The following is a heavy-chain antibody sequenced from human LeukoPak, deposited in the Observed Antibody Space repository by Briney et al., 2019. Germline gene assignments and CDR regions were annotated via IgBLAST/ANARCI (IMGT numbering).Heavy chain of an antibody. J-gene: IGHJ6*03. D-gene: IGHD6-13*01. CDR1: GYTLTELS. Sequence: ASVKVSCKVSGYTLTELSMHWVRQAPGKGLEWMGGFDPEDGETIYAQKFQGRVTMTEDTSTDTAYMELSSLRSEDTAVYYCATTALGIAAAGDYYYYYMDVWGKGTTVTISS. V-gene: IGHV1-24*01. CDR3: ATTALGIAAAGDYYYYYMDV. CDR2: FDPEDGET.